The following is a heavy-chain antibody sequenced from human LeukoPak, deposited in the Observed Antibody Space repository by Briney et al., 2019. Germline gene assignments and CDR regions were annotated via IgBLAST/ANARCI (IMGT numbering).Heavy chain of an antibody. J-gene: IGHJ4*02. CDR3: ASLGWQWRNY. Sequence: PSETLSLTCTVSGGSISSYYWSWIRQPPGKGLEWIGYIYYSGSTNYNPSLKSRVTISVDTSKNQFSLKLSSVTAADTAVYYCASLGWQWRNYWGQGTLVTVSS. CDR2: IYYSGST. D-gene: IGHD6-19*01. CDR1: GGSISSYY. V-gene: IGHV4-59*08.